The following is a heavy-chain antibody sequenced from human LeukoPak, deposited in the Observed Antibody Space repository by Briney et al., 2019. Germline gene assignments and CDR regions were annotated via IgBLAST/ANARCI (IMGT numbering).Heavy chain of an antibody. CDR3: ATPSSVVAATLFDY. CDR1: AYTLTELS. CDR2: FDPEDGET. D-gene: IGHD2-15*01. Sequence: EASVKVSCKVSAYTLTELSMHWVRQAPGKGLEWMGGFDPEDGETIYAQKFQGRVTMTEDTSTDTAYMELSSLRSEDTAVYYCATPSSVVAATLFDYWGQGTLVTVSS. J-gene: IGHJ4*02. V-gene: IGHV1-24*01.